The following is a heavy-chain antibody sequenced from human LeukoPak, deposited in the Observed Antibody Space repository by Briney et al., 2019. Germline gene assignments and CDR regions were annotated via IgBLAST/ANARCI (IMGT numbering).Heavy chain of an antibody. CDR1: GFTFSSYG. V-gene: IGHV3-30*03. D-gene: IGHD4-17*01. Sequence: GGSLRLSCAASGFTFSSYGMHWVRQAPGKGLEWVAIISSDGSNKYYADSMKGRFTISRDNSKNTLYLQMNSLRADDTAVYYCAREGPDKYGDYPIKKPYYYYYYMDVWGKGTTVTISS. J-gene: IGHJ6*03. CDR2: ISSDGSNK. CDR3: AREGPDKYGDYPIKKPYYYYYYMDV.